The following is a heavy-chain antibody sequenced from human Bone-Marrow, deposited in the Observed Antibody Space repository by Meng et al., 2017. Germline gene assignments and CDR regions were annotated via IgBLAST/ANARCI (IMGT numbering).Heavy chain of an antibody. CDR1: GGSISSYY. CDR3: ARHPSPGPDPFFDY. V-gene: IGHV4-59*08. D-gene: IGHD1-14*01. J-gene: IGHJ4*02. Sequence: QVQLQESGPGLVKPSATLSLTCTVSGGSISSYYWSWIRQPPGKGLEWIGYIYYSGSTNYNPSLKSRVTISVDTSKNQFSLKLSSVTAADTAVYYCARHPSPGPDPFFDYWGQGTLVTVSS. CDR2: IYYSGST.